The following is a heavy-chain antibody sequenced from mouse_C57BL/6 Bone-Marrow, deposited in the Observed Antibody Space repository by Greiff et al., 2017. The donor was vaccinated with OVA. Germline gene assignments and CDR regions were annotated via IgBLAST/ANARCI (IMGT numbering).Heavy chain of an antibody. CDR1: GYAFSSSW. CDR2: IYPGDGDT. Sequence: VQLQQSGPELVKPGASVKISCKASGYAFSSSWMNWVKQRPGKGLEWIGRIYPGDGDTNYNGKLKGKATLTADKSSSTAYMQLSSLTSEDSAVYFCASNTTVVAYWYFDVWGTGTTVTVSS. CDR3: ASNTTVVAYWYFDV. J-gene: IGHJ1*03. V-gene: IGHV1-82*01. D-gene: IGHD1-1*01.